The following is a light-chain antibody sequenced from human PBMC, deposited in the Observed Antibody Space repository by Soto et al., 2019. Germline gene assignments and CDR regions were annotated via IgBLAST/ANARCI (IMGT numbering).Light chain of an antibody. CDR2: AAS. CDR3: QQSYSTPLT. V-gene: IGKV1-39*01. Sequence: DIQMTQSPSSLSVSVGDRVTITCRASQSIGGFLNWYQQKLGKAPKLLIYAASSLQSGVPSRFSDSGSGTDFTLTISSLQPEDFATYYCQQSYSTPLTFGGGTKVEI. CDR1: QSIGGF. J-gene: IGKJ4*01.